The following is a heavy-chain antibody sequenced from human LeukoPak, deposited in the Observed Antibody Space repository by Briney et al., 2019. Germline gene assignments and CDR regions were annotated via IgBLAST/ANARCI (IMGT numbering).Heavy chain of an antibody. CDR3: TSGGAAGTWAY. V-gene: IGHV3-48*03. D-gene: IGHD6-13*01. Sequence: SGGSLRLSCVASRFTFRTYEMSWVRQAPGKGLEWLSYISSSGTTIYYADSVKGRFTISRDNAKNSLYLQMNSLRVEDTAIYYCTSGGAAGTWAYWGQGTLVTVSS. CDR1: RFTFRTYE. CDR2: ISSSGTTI. J-gene: IGHJ4*02.